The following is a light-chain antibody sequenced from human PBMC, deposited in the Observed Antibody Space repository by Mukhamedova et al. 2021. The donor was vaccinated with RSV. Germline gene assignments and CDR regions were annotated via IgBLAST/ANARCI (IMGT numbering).Light chain of an antibody. V-gene: IGLV3-21*01. Sequence: GSKSVHWYRQKPGQAPVVVIYDDSERPSRIPERFSGSNSGNTATLTISGVEAEDEADFYCHVWDISSDQSVFGPGTKVTVL. J-gene: IGLJ1*01. CDR1: GSKS. CDR3: HVWDISSDQSV. CDR2: DDS.